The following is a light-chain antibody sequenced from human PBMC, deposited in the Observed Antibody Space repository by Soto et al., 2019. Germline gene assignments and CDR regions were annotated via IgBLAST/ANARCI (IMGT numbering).Light chain of an antibody. J-gene: IGLJ2*01. CDR1: SSDVGDYNY. CDR3: SSFAGSPVV. V-gene: IGLV2-8*01. Sequence: QSVLTQPPSASGSLGQSVTIPCTGTSSDVGDYNYVSWYQQHPGKVPKLMIYEVSKRPSGVPDRFSGSKSGNTASLTVSGLQAEDEADYYCSSFAGSPVVFGGGTNSPS. CDR2: EVS.